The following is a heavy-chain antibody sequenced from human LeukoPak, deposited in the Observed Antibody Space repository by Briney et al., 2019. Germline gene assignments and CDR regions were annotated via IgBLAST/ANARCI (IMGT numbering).Heavy chain of an antibody. J-gene: IGHJ4*02. CDR2: ISINGGST. Sequence: GGSLRLSCAGSAFIFSGYFLHWVRQAPGKGLHYVSLISINGGSTYDANFAKGRVTISGDNSKNTLSLLMNNLRVDDTAVYYCAKDTKWQLSAYYIDYWGQGTLVTVSS. V-gene: IGHV3-64*01. CDR3: AKDTKWQLSAYYIDY. D-gene: IGHD5-12*01. CDR1: AFIFSGYF.